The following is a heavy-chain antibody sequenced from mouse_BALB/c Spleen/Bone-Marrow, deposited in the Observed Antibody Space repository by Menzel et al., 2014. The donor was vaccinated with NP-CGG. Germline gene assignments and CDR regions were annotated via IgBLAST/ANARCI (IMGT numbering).Heavy chain of an antibody. J-gene: IGHJ2*01. CDR1: GYTFTDTW. V-gene: IGHV1-7*01. Sequence: QVQLLQSGPELAKPGASVKVSCKASGYTFTDTWIHWIKQRPGQGLEWIGYINPSTGYAEYNQNFKDKATLTVDKSSSTAYMQLSSLTSEDSAVYYCARDHWGQGTTLTVSS. CDR3: ARDH. CDR2: INPSTGYA.